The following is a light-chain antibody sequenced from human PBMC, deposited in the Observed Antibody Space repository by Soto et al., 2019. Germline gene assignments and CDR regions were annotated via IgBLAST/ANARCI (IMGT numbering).Light chain of an antibody. CDR3: QQRSNWPLT. CDR1: QSVSSY. V-gene: IGKV3-11*02. Sequence: EIVLTQSPATLSLSPRERATLSCRASQSVSSYLAWYQQKPGQAPRLLIYDASNRATGIPARFSGSGSGRDFTLTISSLEPEDFVVYYCQQRSNWPLTFGGGTKVEIK. J-gene: IGKJ4*01. CDR2: DAS.